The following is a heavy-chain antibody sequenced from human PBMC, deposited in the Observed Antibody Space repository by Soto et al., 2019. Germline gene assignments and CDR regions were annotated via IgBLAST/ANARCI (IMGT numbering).Heavy chain of an antibody. V-gene: IGHV4-39*01. Sequence: PSETLSLTCTVSGGSISSSSYYWGWIRQPPGKGLEWIGSIYYSGSTYYNPSLKSRVTISVDTSKNQFSLKLSSVTAADTAVYYCARNEVRRTYYFGSGGYYPSPPAYLDVWGQGTTVTVSS. J-gene: IGHJ6*02. CDR1: GGSISSSSYY. D-gene: IGHD3-10*01. CDR3: ARNEVRRTYYFGSGGYYPSPPAYLDV. CDR2: IYYSGST.